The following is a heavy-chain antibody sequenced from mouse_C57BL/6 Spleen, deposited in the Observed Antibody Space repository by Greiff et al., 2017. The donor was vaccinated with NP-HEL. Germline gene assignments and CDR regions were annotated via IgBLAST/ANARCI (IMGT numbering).Heavy chain of an antibody. V-gene: IGHV1-76*01. D-gene: IGHD2-4*01. Sequence: VQLVESGAELVRPGASVKLSCKASGYTFTDYYINWVKQRPGQGLEWIARIYPGSGNTYYNEKFKGKATLTAEKSSSTAYMQLSSLTSEDSAVYFCAREEDYDGFAYWGQGTLVTVSA. CDR3: AREEDYDGFAY. J-gene: IGHJ3*01. CDR2: IYPGSGNT. CDR1: GYTFTDYY.